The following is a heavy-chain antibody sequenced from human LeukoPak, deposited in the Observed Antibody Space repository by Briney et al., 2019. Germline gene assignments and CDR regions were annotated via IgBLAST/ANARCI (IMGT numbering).Heavy chain of an antibody. J-gene: IGHJ4*02. D-gene: IGHD5-24*01. CDR3: ARGIGWPYFDY. Sequence: SQTLSLTCAISGDSVSRTNIAWNWFRQSPSRGLEWLGRTYYRSKWYSDYAVSVQSRIIINADTSKNQFSLQLSSVTPEDTAVYYCARGIGWPYFDYWGQGTLVTVSS. CDR1: GDSVSRTNIA. V-gene: IGHV6-1*01. CDR2: TYYRSKWYS.